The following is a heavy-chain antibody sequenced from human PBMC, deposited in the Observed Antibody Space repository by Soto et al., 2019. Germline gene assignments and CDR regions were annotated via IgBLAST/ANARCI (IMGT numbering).Heavy chain of an antibody. V-gene: IGHV4-4*07. D-gene: IGHD1-26*01. CDR2: IYTSGST. CDR1: GGSISSYY. Sequence: SETLSLTCTVSGGSISSYYWSWIRQPAGKGLEWIGRIYTSGSTNYNPSLKSRVTMSADTSKNQFSLKLSSVTAADTAVYYCARDLIVGATQNWFDPWGQGTLVTVSS. J-gene: IGHJ5*02. CDR3: ARDLIVGATQNWFDP.